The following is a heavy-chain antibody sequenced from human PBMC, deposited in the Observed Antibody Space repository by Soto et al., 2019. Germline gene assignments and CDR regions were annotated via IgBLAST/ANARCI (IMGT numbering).Heavy chain of an antibody. J-gene: IGHJ4*02. V-gene: IGHV4-59*08. CDR2: IYYSGST. Sequence: SETLSLTCTVSGGSISSYYWSWIRQPPGKGLEWIGYIYYSGSTNYNPSLKSRVTISLDTSKNQFSLKLSSVTAADTAVYNCARGIAAAGTGYYFDYWGQGTLVTVAS. CDR1: GGSISSYY. D-gene: IGHD6-13*01. CDR3: ARGIAAAGTGYYFDY.